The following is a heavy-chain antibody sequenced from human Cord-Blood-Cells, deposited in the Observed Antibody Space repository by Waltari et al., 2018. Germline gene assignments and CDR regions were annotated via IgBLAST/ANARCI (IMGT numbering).Heavy chain of an antibody. V-gene: IGHV1-69*01. CDR2: SIPIFGTA. D-gene: IGHD2-15*01. J-gene: IGHJ4*02. Sequence: QVQLVQSGAEVKKPGSSVKVSCKASGGTFSSYAISWVRQAPGQGLEWMGVSIPIFGTANYEQKFQGRVTITADESTSTAYMELSSLRSEDTAVYYCASNSWKVYCSGGSCSPFDYWGQGTLVTVSS. CDR1: GGTFSSYA. CDR3: ASNSWKVYCSGGSCSPFDY.